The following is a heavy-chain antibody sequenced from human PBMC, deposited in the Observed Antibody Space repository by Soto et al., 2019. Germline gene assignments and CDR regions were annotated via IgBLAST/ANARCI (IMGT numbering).Heavy chain of an antibody. J-gene: IGHJ6*02. D-gene: IGHD2-2*01. V-gene: IGHV3-15*07. CDR2: IKSKADGGTK. CDR1: GFSFTDAW. Sequence: EVPLVESGGGLVKPGGSLTLSCAAPGFSFTDAWMTWVRQAPGEGLEWVGRIKSKADGGTKDHAPPVKGRFSISRDDSKNMLYMHMSSLKNEDTATYFCATFNWIGTGCYESRHYYYGLDVWGQGTTVTVSS. CDR3: ATFNWIGTGCYESRHYYYGLDV.